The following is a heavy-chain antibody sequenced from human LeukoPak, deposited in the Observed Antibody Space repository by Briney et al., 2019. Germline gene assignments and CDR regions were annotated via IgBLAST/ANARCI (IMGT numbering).Heavy chain of an antibody. Sequence: GGSLRLSCAASGFTFSSYAMHRVRQAPGKGLEWVAVISYDGSNKYYADSVKGRFTISRDNSKNTLYLQMNSLRAEDTAVYYCARWDVPYSSGWRERGPADVWGKGTTVTVSS. J-gene: IGHJ6*04. D-gene: IGHD6-19*01. CDR2: ISYDGSNK. V-gene: IGHV3-30*04. CDR1: GFTFSSYA. CDR3: ARWDVPYSSGWRERGPADV.